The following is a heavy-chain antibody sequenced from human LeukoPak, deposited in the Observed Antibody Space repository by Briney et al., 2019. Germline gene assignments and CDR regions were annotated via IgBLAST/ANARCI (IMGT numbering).Heavy chain of an antibody. CDR2: INPSGGST. V-gene: IGHV1-46*01. CDR3: ARPLAPVMLNAFDI. CDR1: GYTFTSYY. D-gene: IGHD2-8*01. Sequence: ASVKVPCKASGYTFTSYYIHWVRQAPGQGLEWMGIINPSGGSTDYAQKFQGRVTVTRDTSTSTVHMELSSLRSEDTAIYYCARPLAPVMLNAFDIWGQGTMVTVSS. J-gene: IGHJ3*02.